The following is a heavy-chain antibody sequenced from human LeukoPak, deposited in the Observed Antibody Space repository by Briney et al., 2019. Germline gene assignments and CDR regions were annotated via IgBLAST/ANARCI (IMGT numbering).Heavy chain of an antibody. CDR2: SRSKANSYAT. CDR3: TSMTYCSGGSCYWIDY. J-gene: IGHJ4*02. Sequence: GGSLRLSCAASGFTFSGSAMHWVRQASGKGLEWVGRSRSKANSYATAYAASVKGRFTISRDDSKNTAYLQMNSLKTEDTAVYYCTSMTYCSGGSCYWIDYWGQGTVVTVSS. V-gene: IGHV3-73*01. CDR1: GFTFSGSA. D-gene: IGHD2-15*01.